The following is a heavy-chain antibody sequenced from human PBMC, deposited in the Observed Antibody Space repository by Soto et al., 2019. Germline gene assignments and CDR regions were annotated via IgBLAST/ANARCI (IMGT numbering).Heavy chain of an antibody. V-gene: IGHV3-21*01. CDR1: GFPFSDYS. CDR3: ARESYGDYDNWFDP. Sequence: GGSLRLSCAASGFPFSDYSMNWVRQAPGKGLEWVSSISSGSSYIYYADSVKGRFAISRDNAKNSLYLQMNSLTAEDTAVYYCARESYGDYDNWFDPWGQGTLVTVSS. J-gene: IGHJ5*02. CDR2: ISSGSSYI. D-gene: IGHD4-17*01.